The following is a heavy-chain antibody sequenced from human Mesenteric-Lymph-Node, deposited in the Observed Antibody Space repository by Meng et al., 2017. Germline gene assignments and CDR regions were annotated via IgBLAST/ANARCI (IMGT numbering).Heavy chain of an antibody. D-gene: IGHD3-10*01. V-gene: IGHV4-31*03. CDR2: IYYSGST. Sequence: LLQGSVPVLVKPPQPLSLPCTVAGGSISSGGYYWSWIRQHPGKGLEWIRYIYYSGSTYYNPSLKSRVTISVDTSKNQFSLKLSSVTAADTAVYYCARVYYYGSGDWYFDLWGRGTLVTVSS. CDR1: GGSISSGGYY. J-gene: IGHJ2*01. CDR3: ARVYYYGSGDWYFDL.